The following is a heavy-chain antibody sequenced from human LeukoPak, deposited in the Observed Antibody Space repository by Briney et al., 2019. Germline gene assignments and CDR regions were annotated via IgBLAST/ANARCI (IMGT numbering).Heavy chain of an antibody. D-gene: IGHD3-3*01. CDR3: AREGSGSQYNWFDP. V-gene: IGHV3-30-3*01. CDR1: GFTFSSYA. J-gene: IGHJ5*02. Sequence: GGSLRLSCAASGFTFSSYAMHWVRQAPGKGLEWVAIISYDGSNKYYADSVKGRFTISRDNSKNTLYLQMNSLRAEDTAVYYCAREGSGSQYNWFDPWGQGTLVTVSS. CDR2: ISYDGSNK.